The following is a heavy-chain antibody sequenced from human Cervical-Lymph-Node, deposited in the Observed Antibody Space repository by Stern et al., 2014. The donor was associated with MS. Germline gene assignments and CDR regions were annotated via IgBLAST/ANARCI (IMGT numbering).Heavy chain of an antibody. CDR3: ARHVQGFDY. J-gene: IGHJ4*02. Sequence: EVRLVESGAEVKKPGASLKISCKLSGYSFTIYYIAWVRQMPGKGLEWMGVIYPYDSDTTYSPSFQGQVTISADKSITTAYLQWSSLRASDTAMYYCARHVQGFDYWGQGTLVTVSS. CDR1: GYSFTIYY. V-gene: IGHV5-51*01. CDR2: IYPYDSDT.